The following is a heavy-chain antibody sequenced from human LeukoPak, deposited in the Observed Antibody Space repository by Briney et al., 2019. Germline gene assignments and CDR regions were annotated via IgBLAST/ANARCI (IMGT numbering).Heavy chain of an antibody. Sequence: ANYAEKFQGRVTITTDESTSTAYMELSSLRSADTAVYYCARGLQEYLFDYWGQGTLVTVSS. CDR2: A. J-gene: IGHJ4*02. CDR3: ARGLQEYLFDY. V-gene: IGHV1-69*05. D-gene: IGHD6-6*01.